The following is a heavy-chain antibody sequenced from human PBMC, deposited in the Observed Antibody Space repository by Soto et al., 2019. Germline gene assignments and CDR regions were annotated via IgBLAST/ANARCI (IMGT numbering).Heavy chain of an antibody. J-gene: IGHJ4*02. Sequence: EVQLVESGGDLVQPGGSLRLSCAASAFTFSRYWMSWVRQIPGRGLEWVANIKEDRSERYYVDSVKGRFTISRDNAKNSLFLQMNSLRAEDTAVYFCARVAYSRGWIFDYWGQGTLVTVSS. CDR1: AFTFSRYW. CDR3: ARVAYSRGWIFDY. CDR2: IKEDRSER. D-gene: IGHD6-19*01. V-gene: IGHV3-7*01.